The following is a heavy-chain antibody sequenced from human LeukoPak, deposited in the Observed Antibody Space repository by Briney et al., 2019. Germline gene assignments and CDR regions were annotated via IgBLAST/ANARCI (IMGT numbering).Heavy chain of an antibody. D-gene: IGHD5-24*01. V-gene: IGHV1-2*02. CDR3: AGGDGYNTLYYYMDV. CDR1: GYTFTGYY. CDR2: INPNINGT. Sequence: ASVKVSCKASGYTFTGYYIHWVRQAPGQGLEWMGWINPNINGTNYAQKFQGRVTMTRDTSTSTVYMELSSLRSEDTAVYYCAGGDGYNTLYYYMDVWGKGTTVTVSS. J-gene: IGHJ6*03.